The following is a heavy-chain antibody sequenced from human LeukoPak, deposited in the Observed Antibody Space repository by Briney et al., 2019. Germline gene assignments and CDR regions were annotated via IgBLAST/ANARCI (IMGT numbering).Heavy chain of an antibody. D-gene: IGHD3-16*01. CDR2: IYYSGST. V-gene: IGHV4-34*09. Sequence: SETLSLTCAVYGGSFSGYYWSWIRQPPGKGLEWIGYIYYSGSTYYNPSLKSRVTISVDTSKNQFSLKLSSVTAADTAVYCCARVAYDYVWGSPKHFDYWGQGPLVTVSS. J-gene: IGHJ4*02. CDR3: ARVAYDYVWGSPKHFDY. CDR1: GGSFSGYY.